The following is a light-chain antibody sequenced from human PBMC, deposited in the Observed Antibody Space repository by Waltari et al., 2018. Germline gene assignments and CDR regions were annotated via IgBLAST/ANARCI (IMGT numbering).Light chain of an antibody. CDR1: QGIRRY. CDR2: AAS. CDR3: QQYYSYPLT. Sequence: AIRMTQSPSSLSASTGDRVTITCRASQGIRRYLAWYQQKPGKAPKLLIYAASTLQSGVPSRFSGSGSGTDFTLTISCLQSEDFATYYCQQYYSYPLTFGGGTKVEIK. V-gene: IGKV1-8*01. J-gene: IGKJ4*01.